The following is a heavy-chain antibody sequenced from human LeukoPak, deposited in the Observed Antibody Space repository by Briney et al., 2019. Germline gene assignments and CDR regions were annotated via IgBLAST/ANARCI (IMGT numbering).Heavy chain of an antibody. J-gene: IGHJ5*02. D-gene: IGHD3-10*01. V-gene: IGHV3-21*01. CDR1: GFTFSSYS. Sequence: GGSLRLSCAASGFTFSSYSMNWVRQAPGKGLEWVSSISSSSSYIYYADSVKGRFTISRDNAENSLYLQVNSLRAEDTAVYYCARAGRRGSGFDPWGQGTLVTVSS. CDR3: ARAGRRGSGFDP. CDR2: ISSSSSYI.